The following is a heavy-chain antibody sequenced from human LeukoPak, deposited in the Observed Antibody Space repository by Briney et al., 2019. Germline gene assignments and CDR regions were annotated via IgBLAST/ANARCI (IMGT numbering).Heavy chain of an antibody. V-gene: IGHV4-34*01. CDR2: INHSGST. CDR1: GGSFSGYY. J-gene: IGHJ5*02. CDR3: ARDQDNVRNPEISYSNSWYSP. D-gene: IGHD6-13*01. Sequence: SETLSLTCAVYGGSFSGYYWSWIRQPPGKGLEWIGEINHSGSTNYNPSLKSRVTISVDTSKNQFSLKLSSVTAADTAVYYCARDQDNVRNPEISYSNSWYSPWGQGTLVTVSS.